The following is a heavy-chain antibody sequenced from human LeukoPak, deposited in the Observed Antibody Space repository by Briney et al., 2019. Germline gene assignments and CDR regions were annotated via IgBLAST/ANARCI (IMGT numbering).Heavy chain of an antibody. J-gene: IGHJ4*02. V-gene: IGHV3-23*01. CDR3: ARGEKGYSSGIDY. D-gene: IGHD6-19*01. Sequence: GGSLRLSCTASGFTFTNYAMNWVRQAPGKGLEWVSTISGSGSITYYADSLKGRFTISRDDSKNTLYLQMNSLRADDTAVYYCARGEKGYSSGIDYWGQGTLVTVSS. CDR2: ISGSGSIT. CDR1: GFTFTNYA.